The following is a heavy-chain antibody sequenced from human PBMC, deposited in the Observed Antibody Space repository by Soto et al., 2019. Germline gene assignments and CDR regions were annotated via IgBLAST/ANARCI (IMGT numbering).Heavy chain of an antibody. Sequence: SETLSLTCTVSGGSISSSSYYWGWIRQPPGKGLEWIGSIYYSGSTYYNPSLKSRVTISVDTSKNQFSLKLSSVTTADTAVYYCARSRLRHPRELDYWGQGTLVTVSS. D-gene: IGHD3-16*01. CDR1: GGSISSSSYY. J-gene: IGHJ4*02. CDR3: ARSRLRHPRELDY. CDR2: IYYSGST. V-gene: IGHV4-39*01.